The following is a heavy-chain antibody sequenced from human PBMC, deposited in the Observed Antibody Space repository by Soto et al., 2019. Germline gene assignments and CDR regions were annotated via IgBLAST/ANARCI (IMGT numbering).Heavy chain of an antibody. CDR2: IRSDGSKT. Sequence: EVQLVESGGGLAQPGGSLRLSCAASGFTFSNYWMHWIRQDPGKGLVWVSGIRSDGSKTTYADSGKGRFTISRDNVKNTLFLQMYGLRAEDTAVYYCARGWSSSWGEWGQGTLVTVSS. CDR3: ARGWSSSWGE. J-gene: IGHJ4*02. CDR1: GFTFSNYW. D-gene: IGHD6-13*01. V-gene: IGHV3-74*03.